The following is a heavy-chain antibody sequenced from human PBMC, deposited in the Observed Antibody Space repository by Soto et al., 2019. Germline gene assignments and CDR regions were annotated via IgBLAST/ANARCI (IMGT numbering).Heavy chain of an antibody. J-gene: IGHJ4*02. Sequence: QVQLQHWGAGLLKPSETLSRTCAVYGGSLSGYYWSWIRQPPGKELEWIGEINDSGSTNYNPSFKSRVTISADTSKNQFSLKLTSVTAADTAVYYCARRVTMQYYFDYWGQGTLVPVFS. V-gene: IGHV4-34*01. CDR1: GGSLSGYY. D-gene: IGHD2-2*01. CDR2: INDSGST. CDR3: ARRVTMQYYFDY.